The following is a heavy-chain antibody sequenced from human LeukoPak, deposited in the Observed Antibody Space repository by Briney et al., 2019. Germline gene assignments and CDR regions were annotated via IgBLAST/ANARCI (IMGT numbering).Heavy chain of an antibody. CDR2: ISYEGRNK. J-gene: IGHJ4*02. CDR1: GSTFSTTG. Sequence: PGPCLRLSCAAAGSTFSTTGMRSVRQDPRKGLEWVAVISYEGRNKYYADSVKGRFAISRDNSKNALYLQMNSLRAEDTAVYYCAKAYGYCTTTSCSHEEFDYWGQGTLVTVSS. V-gene: IGHV3-30*18. CDR3: AKAYGYCTTTSCSHEEFDY. D-gene: IGHD2-2*01.